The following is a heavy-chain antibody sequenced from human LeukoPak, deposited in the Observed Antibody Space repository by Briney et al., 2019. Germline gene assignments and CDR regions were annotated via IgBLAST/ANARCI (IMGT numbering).Heavy chain of an antibody. V-gene: IGHV3-30*04. CDR2: ISYDGSKK. CDR3: ARDWSYYGSGSSRFDY. D-gene: IGHD3-10*01. Sequence: GGSLRLSCAASGLTFSSRAMHWVRQAPGKGLEWVAVISYDGSKKYYADSVKGRFTISRDNSKNALSLQINSLRAEDTAVYYCARDWSYYGSGSSRFDYWGQGTLVTVSS. J-gene: IGHJ4*02. CDR1: GLTFSSRA.